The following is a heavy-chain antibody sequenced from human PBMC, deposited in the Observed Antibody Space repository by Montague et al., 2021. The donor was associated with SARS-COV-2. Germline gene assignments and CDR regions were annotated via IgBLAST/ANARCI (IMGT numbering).Heavy chain of an antibody. J-gene: IGHJ6*02. Sequence: LRLSCAASGFTFSSYSMNWVRQPPGKGLEWIGYIYYSGSTYYNPSLKSRVTISVDTSKNQFSLKLSSVTAADTAVYYCARQPARGITIFGVVTDYGMDVWGQGTTVTVSS. CDR1: GFTFSSYSMN. CDR3: ARQPARGITIFGVVTDYGMDV. V-gene: IGHV4-59*04. D-gene: IGHD3-3*01. CDR2: IYYSGST.